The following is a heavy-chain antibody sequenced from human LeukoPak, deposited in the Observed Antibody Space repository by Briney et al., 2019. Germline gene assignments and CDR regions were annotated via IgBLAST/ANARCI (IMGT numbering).Heavy chain of an antibody. V-gene: IGHV4-34*01. Sequence: PSETLSLTCAVYGGSFSGYYWSWIRQPPGKGLEWIGEINHSGSTNYNPSLKSRVTISVDTSKNQFSLKLRSVTAADTAMYYCARVPVRGVAHYYYYMDVWGKGTTVTVSS. CDR3: ARVPVRGVAHYYYYMDV. J-gene: IGHJ6*03. CDR2: INHSGST. D-gene: IGHD3-10*01. CDR1: GGSFSGYY.